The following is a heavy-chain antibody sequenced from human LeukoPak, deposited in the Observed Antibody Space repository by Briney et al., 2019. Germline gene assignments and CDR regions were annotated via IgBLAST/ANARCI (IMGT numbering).Heavy chain of an antibody. Sequence: GASVKVSCKASGYTFTGYYMHWVRQAPGQGLEWMGRINPNSGGTNYAQKFQGRVTMTRDTSISTAYMELSRLRSDDTAVYYCARSSRYGDYLIDYWGQGTLVTVSS. CDR1: GYTFTGYY. CDR3: ARSSRYGDYLIDY. CDR2: INPNSGGT. J-gene: IGHJ4*02. V-gene: IGHV1-2*06. D-gene: IGHD4-17*01.